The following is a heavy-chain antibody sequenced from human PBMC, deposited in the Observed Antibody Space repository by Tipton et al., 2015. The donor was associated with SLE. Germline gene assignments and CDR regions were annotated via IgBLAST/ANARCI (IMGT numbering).Heavy chain of an antibody. CDR1: GYTFTSYA. V-gene: IGHV1-3*01. CDR2: INAGNGNA. J-gene: IGHJ5*02. D-gene: IGHD6-19*01. CDR3: ARDSSGWHNWFDP. Sequence: QSGAEVKKPGASVKVSCKASGYTFTSYAMHWVRQAPGQRLERMGWINAGNGNAKYSQKFQGRVTITRDTSASTAYMELSSLRSEDTAVYYCARDSSGWHNWFDPWGQGTLVTVSS.